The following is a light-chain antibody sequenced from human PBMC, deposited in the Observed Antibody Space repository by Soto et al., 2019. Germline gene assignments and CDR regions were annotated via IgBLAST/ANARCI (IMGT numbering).Light chain of an antibody. CDR1: QDITNW. CDR2: TAS. Sequence: DIKMTQSPSSVSASVGDRVTITCRASQDITNWLAWYQQQPGKAPKLLIYTASSLQSGVPSRFSGRGSGTDFTLTISSLQPEDFATYYCQQGISFPLTFGPGTKVDIK. V-gene: IGKV1-12*01. J-gene: IGKJ3*01. CDR3: QQGISFPLT.